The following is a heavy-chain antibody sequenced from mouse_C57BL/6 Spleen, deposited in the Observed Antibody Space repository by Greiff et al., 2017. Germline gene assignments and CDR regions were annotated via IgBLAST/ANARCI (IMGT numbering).Heavy chain of an antibody. CDR2: ISSGSSTI. CDR3: AKPSAAWVAY. Sequence: DVKLVESGGGLVKPGGSLKLSCAASGFTFSDYGMHWVRQAPEKGLEWVAYISSGSSTIYYADTLKGRFTISRDNAKNTLFLQMTSLRSEDTAMYYCAKPSAAWVAYWGQGTLVTVSA. D-gene: IGHD6-1*01. CDR1: GFTFSDYG. V-gene: IGHV5-17*01. J-gene: IGHJ3*01.